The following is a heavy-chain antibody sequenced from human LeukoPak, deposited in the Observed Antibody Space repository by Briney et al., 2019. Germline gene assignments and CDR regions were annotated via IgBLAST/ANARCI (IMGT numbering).Heavy chain of an antibody. J-gene: IGHJ4*02. V-gene: IGHV3-21*01. Sequence: GGSLRPSCAASGFTFSSYSMNWVRQAPGKGLEWVSSISSSSSYIYYADSVKGRFTISRDNAKNSLYLQMNSLRAEDTAMYYCARYGRSYYSDYWGQGTLVTVSS. CDR3: ARYGRSYYSDY. D-gene: IGHD1-26*01. CDR2: ISSSSSYI. CDR1: GFTFSSYS.